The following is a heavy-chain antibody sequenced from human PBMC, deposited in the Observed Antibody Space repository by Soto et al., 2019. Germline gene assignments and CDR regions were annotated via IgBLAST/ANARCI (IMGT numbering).Heavy chain of an antibody. CDR1: GYTFTSYY. Sequence: GASVKVSCKASGYTFTSYYMHWVRQAPGQGLEWMGIISPSGDSTTYAQKFQGRVTMSSYTSTSTVYMELSSLRSEDTAVYYCGRGGTGTIDYWGQGTLVTVS. CDR3: GRGGTGTIDY. J-gene: IGHJ4*02. V-gene: IGHV1-46*01. CDR2: ISPSGDST. D-gene: IGHD1-1*01.